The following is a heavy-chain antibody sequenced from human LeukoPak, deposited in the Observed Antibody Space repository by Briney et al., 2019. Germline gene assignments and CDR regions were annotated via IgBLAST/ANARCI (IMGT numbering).Heavy chain of an antibody. J-gene: IGHJ4*02. D-gene: IGHD6-13*01. Sequence: GGSLRLSCAASGFTFSSYAMSWVRQAPGKGLEWVSAISGSGGSTYYADSVKGRFTISRDNSKNTLYLQMNSLRAEDTAVYYCAKQYSSSWYGNYFDYWGQGTLVTVSS. CDR3: AKQYSSSWYGNYFDY. V-gene: IGHV3-23*01. CDR1: GFTFSSYA. CDR2: ISGSGGST.